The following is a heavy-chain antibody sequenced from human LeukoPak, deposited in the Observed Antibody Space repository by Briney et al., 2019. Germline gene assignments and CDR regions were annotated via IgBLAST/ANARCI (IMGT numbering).Heavy chain of an antibody. Sequence: SETLSLTCTVSGGSISSSSYYWGWIRQPPGKGLEWIGSIYYSGSTYYNPSLKSRVTISVDTSKNQFSLKLSSVTAADTAVYYCAGFSIVVVAAAIDYWGQGTLVTVSS. CDR1: GGSISSSSYY. CDR3: AGFSIVVVAAAIDY. V-gene: IGHV4-39*01. D-gene: IGHD2-15*01. J-gene: IGHJ4*02. CDR2: IYYSGST.